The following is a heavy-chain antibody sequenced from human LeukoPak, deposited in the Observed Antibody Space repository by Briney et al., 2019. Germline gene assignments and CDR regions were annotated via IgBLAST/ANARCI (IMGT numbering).Heavy chain of an antibody. Sequence: GASVKVSCKASGYTFTSYYMHWVRQAPGQGLEWMGIINPSGGSTSYAQKFQGRVTMTRNTSISTAYMELSSLRSEDTAVYYCARFGYDYVWGSYRYGPADYWGQGTLVTVSS. CDR1: GYTFTSYY. CDR3: ARFGYDYVWGSYRYGPADY. V-gene: IGHV1-46*01. J-gene: IGHJ4*02. CDR2: INPSGGST. D-gene: IGHD3-16*02.